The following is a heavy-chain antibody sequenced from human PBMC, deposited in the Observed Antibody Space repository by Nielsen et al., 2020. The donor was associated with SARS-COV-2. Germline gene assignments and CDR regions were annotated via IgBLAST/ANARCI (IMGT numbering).Heavy chain of an antibody. CDR3: AKHEGED. CDR1: GFTFSSLW. D-gene: IGHD3-10*01. V-gene: IGHV3-7*01. J-gene: IGHJ4*02. CDR2: IKPDGSEK. Sequence: GGSLRLSCAASGFTFSSLWMSWVRQVPGKGLEWVADIKPDGSEKFYVDSVKGRFTISRDNAKNSMSLQMNSLRVEDTAVYYCAKHEGEDWGQGTLVTVSS.